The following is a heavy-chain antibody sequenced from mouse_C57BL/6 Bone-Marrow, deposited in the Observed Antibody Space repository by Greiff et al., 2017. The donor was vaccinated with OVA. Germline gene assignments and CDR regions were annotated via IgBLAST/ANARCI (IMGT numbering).Heavy chain of an antibody. Sequence: VQLQQPGAELVMPGASVKLSCKASGYTFTSYWMHWVKQRPGQGLEWIGEIDPSDSYTNYNQKFKGKSTLTVDKSSSTAYMQLSSLTSEDSAVYYCARIIYYGNYEGGFDYWGQGTTLTVSS. CDR1: GYTFTSYW. V-gene: IGHV1-69*01. J-gene: IGHJ2*01. D-gene: IGHD2-1*01. CDR2: IDPSDSYT. CDR3: ARIIYYGNYEGGFDY.